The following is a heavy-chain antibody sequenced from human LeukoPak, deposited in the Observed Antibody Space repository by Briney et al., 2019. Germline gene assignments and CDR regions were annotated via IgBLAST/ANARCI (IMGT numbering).Heavy chain of an antibody. D-gene: IGHD6-19*01. J-gene: IGHJ6*02. V-gene: IGHV3-30-3*01. CDR3: ARVSSGQPYGYYGMDV. CDR2: ISYDGSNK. Sequence: GGSLRLSCAASGFTFSSYAMHWVRQAPGKGLEWVAVISYDGSNKYYADSVKGRFTISRDNSKNTLYLQMNSLRAEDTAVYYCARVSSGQPYGYYGMDVWGQGTTVTVSS. CDR1: GFTFSSYA.